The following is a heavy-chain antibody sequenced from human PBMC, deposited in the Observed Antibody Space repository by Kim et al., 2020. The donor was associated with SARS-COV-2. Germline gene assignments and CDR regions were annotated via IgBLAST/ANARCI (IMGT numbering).Heavy chain of an antibody. V-gene: IGHV3-74*01. CDR3: ARDGLEGDTLPDY. J-gene: IGHJ4*02. D-gene: IGHD2-15*01. Sequence: ANSGNDAITISRDNAKNTLELQMNSQRAEDTAVYYCARDGLEGDTLPDYWGQGTLVTVSS.